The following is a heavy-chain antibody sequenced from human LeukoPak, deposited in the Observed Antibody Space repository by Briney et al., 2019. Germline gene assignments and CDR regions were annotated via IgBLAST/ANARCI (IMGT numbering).Heavy chain of an antibody. CDR1: GFTFGSYW. J-gene: IGHJ4*02. D-gene: IGHD2-2*01. CDR2: IKQDGSEK. CDR3: SRGDIVVVPGVPHDY. Sequence: QPGGSLRLSCAAYGFTFGSYWMSWVRQAPGKGLKWVANIKQDGSEKYYVDSVKGRFTISRDNAKNSLYLQMNSLRAEDTAVYYCSRGDIVVVPGVPHDYWGQGTLVTVSS. V-gene: IGHV3-7*01.